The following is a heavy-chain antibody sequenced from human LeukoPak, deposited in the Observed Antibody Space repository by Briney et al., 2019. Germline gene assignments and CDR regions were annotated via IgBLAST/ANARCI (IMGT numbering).Heavy chain of an antibody. V-gene: IGHV3-48*03. D-gene: IGHD5-12*01. Sequence: QPGGSLRLSCAASGFTFSSYEMNWVRQAPGKGLEWVSYISSSGSSIYYADSVKGRFTISRDNAKNSLYLLMNSLRAEDTAVYYCAREGGYSEFDNWGQGTLVTVSS. J-gene: IGHJ4*02. CDR2: ISSSGSSI. CDR1: GFTFSSYE. CDR3: AREGGYSEFDN.